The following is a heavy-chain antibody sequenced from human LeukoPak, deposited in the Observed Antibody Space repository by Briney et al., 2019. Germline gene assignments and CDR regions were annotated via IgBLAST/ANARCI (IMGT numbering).Heavy chain of an antibody. D-gene: IGHD3-10*01. V-gene: IGHV3-23*01. CDR2: SGSGSIT. CDR1: GLTFSSYA. CDR3: AKDRGIISDY. Sequence: GGSLRLSCAASGLTFSSYAMSWVRQAPGKGLEWVSSSGSGSITSYADSVKGRFTISRDNSKNTLYLQMNSLRAEDTAVYYCAKDRGIISDYWGQGTLVTVSS. J-gene: IGHJ4*02.